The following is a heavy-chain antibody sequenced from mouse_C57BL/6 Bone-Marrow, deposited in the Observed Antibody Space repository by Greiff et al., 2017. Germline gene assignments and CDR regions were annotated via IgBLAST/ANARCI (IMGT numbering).Heavy chain of an antibody. CDR2: ISSGGDCT. CDR1: GFTFSSYA. Sequence: EVKLMESGEGLVKPGGSLKLSCAASGFTFSSYAMSWVRQTPEKRLEWVAYISSGGDCTYYADTVKGRFTISRDNARNTLYLQMSSLKSEDTAMYYCTRGGYSNLDCYWGQGTTLTVSA. J-gene: IGHJ2*01. D-gene: IGHD2-5*01. CDR3: TRGGYSNLDCY. V-gene: IGHV5-9-1*02.